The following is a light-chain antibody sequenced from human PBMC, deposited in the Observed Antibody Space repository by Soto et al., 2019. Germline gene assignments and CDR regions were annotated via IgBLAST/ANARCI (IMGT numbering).Light chain of an antibody. J-gene: IGKJ4*01. Sequence: EIVLTQSPGTLSLSPGERATLSCRASQSISNYLAWYQHKPGQAPRLLISDASKRASGVPARFSGSGSGTDFTLTISSLXXXXXXXXXCQQRSQWPPLT. CDR1: QSISNY. CDR3: QQRSQWPPLT. V-gene: IGKV3-11*01. CDR2: DAS.